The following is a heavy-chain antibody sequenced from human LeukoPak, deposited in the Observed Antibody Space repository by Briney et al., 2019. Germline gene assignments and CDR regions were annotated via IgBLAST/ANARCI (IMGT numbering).Heavy chain of an antibody. D-gene: IGHD6-6*01. CDR1: GLTFGDYA. CDR2: IRSKAYGGTT. CDR3: TRNLRAARPDYYYYMDV. Sequence: GGSLRLSCTASGLTFGDYAMSWVRQAPGKGLEWVGFIRSKAYGGTTEYAASVKGRFTISRDDSKSIAYLQMNSLKTEDTAVYYCTRNLRAARPDYYYYMDVWGKGTTVTVSS. J-gene: IGHJ6*03. V-gene: IGHV3-49*04.